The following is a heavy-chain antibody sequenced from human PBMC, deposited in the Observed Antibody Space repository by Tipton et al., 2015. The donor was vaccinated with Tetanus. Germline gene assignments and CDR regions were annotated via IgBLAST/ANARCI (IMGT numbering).Heavy chain of an antibody. D-gene: IGHD3-10*01. V-gene: IGHV4-61*08. CDR2: ISYSGRT. Sequence: LRLSCTISGGSVRGGDYQWNWIRQTPGKGLEWLAYISYSGRTDSNYSLKSRITVSQDTSKNQFSLKLTSVTAADTAVYYCARWGDASGSTNLYAFDIWGQGTMVSVSS. J-gene: IGHJ3*02. CDR1: GGSVRGGDYQ. CDR3: ARWGDASGSTNLYAFDI.